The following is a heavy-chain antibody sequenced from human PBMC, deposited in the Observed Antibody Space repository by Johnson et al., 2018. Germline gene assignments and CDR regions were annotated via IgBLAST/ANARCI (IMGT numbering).Heavy chain of an antibody. CDR3: VRGYDFWSGYYMDV. CDR2: IRSKTFGGTT. J-gene: IGHJ6*03. V-gene: IGHV3-49*03. Sequence: VQLVESGGGLVQPGRSLRLSCTTSGFTFRDYAMSWFRPAPGKGLEWVGYIRSKTFGGTTEYAASMKGRFTISRDDSGSIAYLQMNSLKTVDTAVYICVRGYDFWSGYYMDVWGKGTTVTVSS. CDR1: GFTFRDYA. D-gene: IGHD3-3*01.